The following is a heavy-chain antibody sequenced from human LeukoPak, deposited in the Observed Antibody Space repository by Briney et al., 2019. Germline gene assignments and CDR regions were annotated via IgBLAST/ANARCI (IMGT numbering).Heavy chain of an antibody. CDR2: IYSGGST. J-gene: IGHJ5*02. Sequence: PGGSLRLSCAASGFTVSSNYMSWVRQAPGKGLEWVSVIYSGGSTYYADSVKGRFTISRDNSKNTLYLQMNSLRAEDTAVYYCARMPRYCSSTSCYQNWFDPWGQGTLVTVSS. CDR1: GFTVSSNY. V-gene: IGHV3-53*01. CDR3: ARMPRYCSSTSCYQNWFDP. D-gene: IGHD2-2*01.